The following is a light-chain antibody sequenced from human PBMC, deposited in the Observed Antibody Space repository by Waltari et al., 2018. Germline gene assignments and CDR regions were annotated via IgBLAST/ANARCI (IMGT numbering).Light chain of an antibody. J-gene: IGKJ1*01. CDR2: YAN. Sequence: DIQMTQSPSSLSASVGDRVTITCRASQGISSYLNWYQQKPGKAPKLLIYYANRLERGVPSRFICMESETEFTLTISRLQTEDFATYYRSKYNSLPRAFGKGTKVESK. CDR3: SKYNSLPRA. V-gene: IGKV1-17*01. CDR1: QGISSY.